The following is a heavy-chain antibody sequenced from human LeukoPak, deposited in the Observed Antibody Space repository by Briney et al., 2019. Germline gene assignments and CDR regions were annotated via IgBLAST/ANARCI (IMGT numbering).Heavy chain of an antibody. Sequence: SETLSLTCTIWGGSMSCYLGVGIRAPRGGGVEWIGYVHYSGSANYNPSLESRVTMSLDNSKNQFSLDLTSVTAADTAVYYCARNRGWYATDVWGQGAAVTVSS. V-gene: IGHV4-59*13. CDR3: ARNRGWYATDV. D-gene: IGHD6-19*01. J-gene: IGHJ6*02. CDR1: GGSMSCYL. CDR2: VHYSGSA.